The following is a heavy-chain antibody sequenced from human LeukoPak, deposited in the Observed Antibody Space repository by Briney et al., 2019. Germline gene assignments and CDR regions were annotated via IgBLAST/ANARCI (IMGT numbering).Heavy chain of an antibody. CDR2: IRSKAYGGTT. Sequence: GGSLRLSCTASGFTFGDYAMSWFRQAPGKGLEWVGFIRSKAYGGTTEYAASVKGRFTISRDDSKSIAYLQMNSLKTEDTAVYYCCYCYDSSGYYLYYFDYWGQGTLVTVSS. D-gene: IGHD3-22*01. CDR1: GFTFGDYA. CDR3: CYCYDSSGYYLYYFDY. J-gene: IGHJ4*02. V-gene: IGHV3-49*03.